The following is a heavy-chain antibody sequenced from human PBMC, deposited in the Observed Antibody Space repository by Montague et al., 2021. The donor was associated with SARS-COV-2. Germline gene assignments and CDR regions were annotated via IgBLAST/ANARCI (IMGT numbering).Heavy chain of an antibody. V-gene: IGHV4-39*01. Sequence: SETLSLTCTVSGGSISSSSYYWGWIRQPPGKGLEWIGSIYYSGSTYYNPSLKSRVTISVDTSKNQFSLKLSSVAAADTAVYYCASPAYYYDSCGTDAFDIWGQGTMVTVSS. D-gene: IGHD3-22*01. J-gene: IGHJ3*02. CDR2: IYYSGST. CDR1: GGSISSSSYY. CDR3: ASPAYYYDSCGTDAFDI.